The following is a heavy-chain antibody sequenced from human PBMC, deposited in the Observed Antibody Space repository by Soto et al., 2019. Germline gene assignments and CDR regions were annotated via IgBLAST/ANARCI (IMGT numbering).Heavy chain of an antibody. CDR3: ARETRWSGYFDY. CDR2: IYYSGST. D-gene: IGHD3-10*01. V-gene: IGHV4-59*01. Sequence: PSETLSLTCTVSGGSISSYYWSWIRQPPGKGLEWIAYIYYSGSTDYNPSLKSRVTITVDTSKNQYSQNLNSVTAADTAVYYCARETRWSGYFDYWGQGTLVTVSS. J-gene: IGHJ4*02. CDR1: GGSISSYY.